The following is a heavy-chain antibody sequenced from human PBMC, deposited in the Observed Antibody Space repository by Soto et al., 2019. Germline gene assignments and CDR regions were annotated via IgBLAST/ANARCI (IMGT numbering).Heavy chain of an antibody. Sequence: SQTLSLTFAISGDSVSSNSAAWNWIRQSPSRGLEWLGRTYYRSKWYNDYAVSVKSRITINPDTSKNQFSLQLNSVTPEDTAVYYCARGGGRSPYYYYGMDVWGQGTTVTVSS. D-gene: IGHD3-16*01. CDR3: ARGGGRSPYYYYGMDV. CDR1: GDSVSSNSAA. V-gene: IGHV6-1*01. CDR2: TYYRSKWYN. J-gene: IGHJ6*02.